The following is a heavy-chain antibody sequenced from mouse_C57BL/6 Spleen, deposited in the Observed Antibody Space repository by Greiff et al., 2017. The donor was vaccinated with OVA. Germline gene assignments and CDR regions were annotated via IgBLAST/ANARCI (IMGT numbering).Heavy chain of an antibody. CDR1: GYSITSGYS. J-gene: IGHJ2*01. V-gene: IGHV3-6*01. Sequence: VQLQQSGPGLVKPSQSLSLTCSFTGYSITSGYSWNWLRQFPGNKLEWMGYISYDGSNNYNPSLKNRISITRDTSKNQLFLKLNSVTTEDTATYYCAREANSYYFDYWGQGTTLTVSS. D-gene: IGHD4-1*01. CDR2: ISYDGSN. CDR3: AREANSYYFDY.